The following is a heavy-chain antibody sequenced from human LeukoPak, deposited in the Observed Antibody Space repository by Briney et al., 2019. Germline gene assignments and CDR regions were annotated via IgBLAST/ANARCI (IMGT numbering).Heavy chain of an antibody. CDR1: GGSFSGYY. J-gene: IGHJ4*02. Sequence: SETLSLTCAVYGGSFSGYYWSWIRQPPGKGLEWIGEINHSGSTNYNPSLKSRVTISVDTSKNQFSLKLSSVTAADTAVYYCARAPTIGYSYGHFDYWGQGTLVTVSS. D-gene: IGHD5-18*01. CDR3: ARAPTIGYSYGHFDY. CDR2: INHSGST. V-gene: IGHV4-34*01.